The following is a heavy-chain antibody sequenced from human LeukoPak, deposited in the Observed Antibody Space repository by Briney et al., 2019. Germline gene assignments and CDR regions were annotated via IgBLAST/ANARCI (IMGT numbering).Heavy chain of an antibody. D-gene: IGHD2-2*01. J-gene: IGHJ4*02. V-gene: IGHV4-39*01. CDR1: GGSISSSSYY. Sequence: SETLSLTCTVSGGSISSSSYYWGWIRQPTGKGLESIGSIYYSGSTYYSPSLKSRVTISVDTSKNQFSLKLSSVTAADTAVYYCARPRGYCSSTSCYGYFDYWGQGTLVTVSS. CDR3: ARPRGYCSSTSCYGYFDY. CDR2: IYYSGST.